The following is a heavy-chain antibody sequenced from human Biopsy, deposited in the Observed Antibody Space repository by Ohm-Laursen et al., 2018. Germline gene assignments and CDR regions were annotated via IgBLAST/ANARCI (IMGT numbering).Heavy chain of an antibody. Sequence: SSVKVSCKVSGYSLTELSMHWVRQAPGQGLEWMGRIIPILRTTAYAQTFLGRVTITADSPTSTVDMELTSLTSGDTAVYFCAREAIGYQLPCDDWGQGTLVTVSS. CDR1: GYSLTELS. V-gene: IGHV1-69*08. CDR2: IIPILRTT. D-gene: IGHD2-2*01. J-gene: IGHJ4*02. CDR3: AREAIGYQLPCDD.